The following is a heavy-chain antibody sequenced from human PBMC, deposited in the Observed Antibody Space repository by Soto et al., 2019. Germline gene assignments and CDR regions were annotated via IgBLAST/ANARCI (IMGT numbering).Heavy chain of an antibody. V-gene: IGHV3-11*06. CDR2: ISSSSSYT. CDR3: TRGHYSNPF. J-gene: IGHJ4*02. D-gene: IGHD4-4*01. Sequence: PGGSLRLSCAASGFTFSDYYMSWIRQAPGKGLEWVSYISSSSSYTNYADSVKGRFTISRDNAKNSLYLRMNSLRVEDTAVYYCTRGHYSNPFGGQGTLVTVSS. CDR1: GFTFSDYY.